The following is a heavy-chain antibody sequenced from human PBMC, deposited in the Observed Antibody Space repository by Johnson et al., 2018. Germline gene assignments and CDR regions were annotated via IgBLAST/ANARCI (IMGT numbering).Heavy chain of an antibody. V-gene: IGHV3-30*18. CDR1: GFTFSSYG. CDR2: ISYDGSNK. CDR3: VKAVEKYYYYGMDV. J-gene: IGHJ6*02. Sequence: VQLVESGGGVVQPGRSLRLSCAASGFTFSSYGMNWVRQGPGKGLEWVAVISYDGSNKYYADSVKGRFTISRDNSKNTLYLQMNSLRAEDTAVYYGVKAVEKYYYYGMDVWGQGTTVTVSS.